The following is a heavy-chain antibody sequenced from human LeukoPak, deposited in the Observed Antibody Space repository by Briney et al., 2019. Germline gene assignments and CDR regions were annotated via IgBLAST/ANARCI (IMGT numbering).Heavy chain of an antibody. J-gene: IGHJ4*02. CDR2: IGAYNGNT. V-gene: IGHV1-18*01. Sequence: ASVKVSCKASGYTFTSYGISWVRQAPGQGLEWMGWIGAYNGNTNYAQKLQGRVTMTTDTSTSTAYMELRSLRSDDTAVYYCARSELIFGVVTNFDYWGQGTLVTVSS. CDR3: ARSELIFGVVTNFDY. D-gene: IGHD3-3*01. CDR1: GYTFTSYG.